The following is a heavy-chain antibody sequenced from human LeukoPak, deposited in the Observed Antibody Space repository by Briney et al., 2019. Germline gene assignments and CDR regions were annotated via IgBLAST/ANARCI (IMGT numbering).Heavy chain of an antibody. CDR3: ARDGGAVVVPAANFDY. D-gene: IGHD2-2*01. V-gene: IGHV3-21*01. Sequence: GGSLRLSCAASGFTLSSYSMNWVRQAPGKGLEWVSSISSSSSYIYYADSVKGRFTISRDNAKNSLYLQMNSLRAEDTAVYYCARDGGAVVVPAANFDYWGQGTLVTVSS. CDR1: GFTLSSYS. J-gene: IGHJ4*02. CDR2: ISSSSSYI.